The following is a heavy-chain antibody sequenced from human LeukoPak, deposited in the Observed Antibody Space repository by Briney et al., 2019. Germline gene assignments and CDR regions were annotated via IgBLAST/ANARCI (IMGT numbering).Heavy chain of an antibody. V-gene: IGHV4-59*01. CDR3: ARDEGRWYNWFDP. CDR2: IYYSGST. J-gene: IGHJ5*02. D-gene: IGHD2-15*01. Sequence: NTSETLSLTCTVSGGSISSYYWSWIRQPPGKGLEWIGYIYYSGSTNYNPSLKSRVTISVDTSKNQFSLKLSSVTAADTAVYYCARDEGRWYNWFDPWGQGTLVTVPS. CDR1: GGSISSYY.